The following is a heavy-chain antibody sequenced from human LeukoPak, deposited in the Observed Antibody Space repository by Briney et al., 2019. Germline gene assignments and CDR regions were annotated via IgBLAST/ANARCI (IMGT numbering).Heavy chain of an antibody. CDR3: ARGFHDSSVYLVTADDY. V-gene: IGHV4-34*01. J-gene: IGHJ4*02. CDR2: INHSGST. CDR1: GGSFSGYY. D-gene: IGHD3-22*01. Sequence: SETLSLTCAVYGGSFSGYYWSWIRQPPGKGLEWIGEINHSGSTNYNPSLKSRVTISVDTSKNQFSLKLSSVTAADTAVYYCARGFHDSSVYLVTADDYWGQGTLVTVSS.